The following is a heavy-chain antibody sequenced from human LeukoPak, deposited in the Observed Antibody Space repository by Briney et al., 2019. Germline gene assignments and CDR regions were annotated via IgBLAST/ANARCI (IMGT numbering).Heavy chain of an antibody. Sequence: SVKVSCKASGGTFSSYAISWVRQAPGQGLEWMGGIIPIFGTANYAQKFQGRVTITADESTSTAYMELSSLRSEDTAVYYCAIQNRGRDGYWTEFGYWGQGTLVTVSS. V-gene: IGHV1-69*13. D-gene: IGHD5-24*01. CDR3: AIQNRGRDGYWTEFGY. CDR2: IIPIFGTA. J-gene: IGHJ4*02. CDR1: GGTFSSYA.